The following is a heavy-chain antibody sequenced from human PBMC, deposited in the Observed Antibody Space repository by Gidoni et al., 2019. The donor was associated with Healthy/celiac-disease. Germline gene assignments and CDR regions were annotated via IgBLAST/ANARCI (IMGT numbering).Heavy chain of an antibody. CDR1: GFTFSSYS. Sequence: EVQLVESGGGLVKPGGSLRLSCAASGFTFSSYSMNWVRQAPGKGLEWVSSISSSSSYIYYADSVKGRFTISRDNAKNSLYLQMNSLRAEDTAVYYCAREPRGGYGYGIDYWGQGTLVTVSS. CDR3: AREPRGGYGYGIDY. D-gene: IGHD5-12*01. J-gene: IGHJ4*02. V-gene: IGHV3-21*01. CDR2: ISSSSSYI.